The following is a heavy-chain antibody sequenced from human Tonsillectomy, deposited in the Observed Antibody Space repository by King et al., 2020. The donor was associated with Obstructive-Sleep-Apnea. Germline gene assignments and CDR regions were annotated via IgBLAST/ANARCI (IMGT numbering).Heavy chain of an antibody. V-gene: IGHV4-39*01. CDR1: GGSLSSSSYY. Sequence: LQLQESGPGLVKSSENLSLTCTVSGGSLSSSSYYWGWIRQPPEKGLEWIGSIYYRGRTYSNPSLKSRLTTSVDTSQNQFSLKLGSVTAADTALYYCATHTTAWRPVDSWGQGTLVTVSS. CDR2: IYYRGRT. D-gene: IGHD1-14*01. CDR3: ATHTTAWRPVDS. J-gene: IGHJ4*02.